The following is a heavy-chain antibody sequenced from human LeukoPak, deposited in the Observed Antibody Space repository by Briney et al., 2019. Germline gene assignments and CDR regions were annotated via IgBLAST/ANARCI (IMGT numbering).Heavy chain of an antibody. J-gene: IGHJ4*02. CDR3: AREDYYDSSGYDY. CDR2: ISSRSSCI. D-gene: IGHD3-22*01. Sequence: GGSLRLSCAASGFTFSSYSMNWVRQAPGKGLEWVSSISSRSSCIYYADSVKGRFTISRDNAKNSLYLQMNSLRAEDTAVYYCAREDYYDSSGYDYWGQGTLVTVSS. V-gene: IGHV3-21*06. CDR1: GFTFSSYS.